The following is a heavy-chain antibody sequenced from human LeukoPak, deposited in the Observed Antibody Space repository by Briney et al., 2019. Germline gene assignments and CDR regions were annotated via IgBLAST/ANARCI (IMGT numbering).Heavy chain of an antibody. Sequence: GGSLRLSCVVSGFTFSSYWMHWVRQAPGKGLVWVSRINNDGSSTSYADSVKGRFTISRDNAKNTLYLQMNSLRGEDSSVYFCARHCTSSSCSDYWGQGTLVTVSS. CDR3: ARHCTSSSCSDY. CDR2: INNDGSST. D-gene: IGHD2-2*01. J-gene: IGHJ4*02. V-gene: IGHV3-74*01. CDR1: GFTFSSYW.